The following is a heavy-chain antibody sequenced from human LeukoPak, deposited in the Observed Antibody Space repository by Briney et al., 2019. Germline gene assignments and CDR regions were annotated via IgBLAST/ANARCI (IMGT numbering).Heavy chain of an antibody. CDR2: IKQDGSEK. Sequence: GGSLRLSCAASGFTFSSYSMNWVRQAPGKGLEWVAIIKQDGSEKYYVDSVKGRFTISRDNAKNTLYLQMNTLRVEDTAVYYCTRDLMDYDVSTGLHHYYMDVWGQGTTVTVSS. D-gene: IGHD3-9*01. J-gene: IGHJ6*02. V-gene: IGHV3-7*01. CDR1: GFTFSSYS. CDR3: TRDLMDYDVSTGLHHYYMDV.